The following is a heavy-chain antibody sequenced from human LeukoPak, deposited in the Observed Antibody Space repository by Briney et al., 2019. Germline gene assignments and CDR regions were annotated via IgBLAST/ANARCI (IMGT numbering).Heavy chain of an antibody. V-gene: IGHV5-51*01. D-gene: IGHD3-9*01. CDR1: GYSFASYW. J-gene: IGHJ6*01. CDR3: ARHSGYDILTGYYKHYYYYGMDV. Sequence: GESLKISCKASGYSFASYWIGWVRQMSGKGLEWMAIIHPNDASTIYSPSFQGQVTISADKSISTAYLQWSSLKASDTAMYYCARHSGYDILTGYYKHYYYYGMDVWGQGTTVTVSS. CDR2: IHPNDAST.